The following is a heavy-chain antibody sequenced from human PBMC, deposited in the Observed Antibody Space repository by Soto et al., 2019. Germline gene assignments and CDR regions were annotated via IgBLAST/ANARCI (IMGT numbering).Heavy chain of an antibody. CDR2: IYYTGST. CDR1: GGCITSSY. V-gene: IGHV4-59*01. Sequence: PSETLSLTCTVSGGCITSSYWNWVRQPPGKRLEWIGCIYYTGSTNLNPSLKSRVSMSVDTSKNQFSLKLNSVTAADTAVYYCARSNSRHLFEWFDPRGQGTLVTLSS. CDR3: ARSNSRHLFEWFDP. J-gene: IGHJ5*02. D-gene: IGHD3-9*01.